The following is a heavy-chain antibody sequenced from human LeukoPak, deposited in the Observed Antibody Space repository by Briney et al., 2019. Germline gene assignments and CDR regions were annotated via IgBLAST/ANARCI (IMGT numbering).Heavy chain of an antibody. D-gene: IGHD6-13*01. Sequence: GASVKVSCKASGYTFTSYDINWVRQATGQGLEWMGWMNPTSGNTGYAQKFQGRVTMTRDMSTSTVYMELSSLRSEDTAVYYCARVGIATAGSGFQHWGQGTLVTVSS. CDR2: MNPTSGNT. J-gene: IGHJ1*01. V-gene: IGHV1-8*02. CDR3: ARVGIATAGSGFQH. CDR1: GYTFTSYD.